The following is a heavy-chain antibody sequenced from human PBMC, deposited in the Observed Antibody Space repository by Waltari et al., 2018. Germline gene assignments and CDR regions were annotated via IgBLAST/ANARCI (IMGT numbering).Heavy chain of an antibody. CDR2: IYTSGST. Sequence: QVQLQESGPGLVKPSETLSLTCTVSVGSISSYYWTWIRPPAGKGLEWIGRIYTSGSTNYNPSLKSRVTMSVDTSKNQFSLKLSSVTAADTAVYYCAGGYSSSWYPAFDYWGQGTLVTVSS. CDR3: AGGYSSSWYPAFDY. D-gene: IGHD6-13*01. CDR1: VGSISSYY. V-gene: IGHV4-4*07. J-gene: IGHJ4*02.